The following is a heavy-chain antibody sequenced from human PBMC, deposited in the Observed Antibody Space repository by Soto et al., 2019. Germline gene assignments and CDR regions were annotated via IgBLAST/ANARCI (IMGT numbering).Heavy chain of an antibody. V-gene: IGHV3-53*04. CDR3: ARVWGDFGPSGYNDYYYYMDV. J-gene: IGHJ6*03. CDR2: IYSGGST. Sequence: GGSLRLSCAASGFTVSSNYMSWVRQAPGKGLEWVSVIYSGGSTYHADSVKGRFPISRHNSKNTLYLQMNSLRAEDTAVYYCARVWGDFGPSGYNDYYYYMDVWGKGTTVTVSS. D-gene: IGHD3-3*01. CDR1: GFTVSSNY.